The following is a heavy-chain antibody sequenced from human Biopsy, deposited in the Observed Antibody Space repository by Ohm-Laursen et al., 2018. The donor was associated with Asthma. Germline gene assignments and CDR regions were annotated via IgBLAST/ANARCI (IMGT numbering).Heavy chain of an antibody. CDR3: ARSYDTDSYPVLVLDY. J-gene: IGHJ4*02. V-gene: IGHV1-69*04. Sequence: SSVKVSCKASGGSFSNFAFSWVRQAPGHGLEWMGTILTKFDITSYAEKFQGRVTITADKSTSTTHMELSRLRSEDTAVYYCARSYDTDSYPVLVLDYWGQGTLVTVSS. CDR1: GGSFSNFA. D-gene: IGHD3-22*01. CDR2: ILTKFDIT.